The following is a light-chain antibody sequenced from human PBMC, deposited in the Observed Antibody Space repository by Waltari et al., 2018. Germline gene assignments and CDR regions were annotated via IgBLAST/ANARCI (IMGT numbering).Light chain of an antibody. CDR1: SSDVGGYNY. CDR3: SSYVSSDTLEL. Sequence: HSALTQPASVSGSPGQSLTISCTGTSSDVGGYNYASWYQQHPGKAPKLMIFDVSNRPSGVSSRFSGSKSGNTASLTISGLQAEDEADYYCSSYVSSDTLELFGGGTSLTVL. V-gene: IGLV2-14*03. CDR2: DVS. J-gene: IGLJ2*01.